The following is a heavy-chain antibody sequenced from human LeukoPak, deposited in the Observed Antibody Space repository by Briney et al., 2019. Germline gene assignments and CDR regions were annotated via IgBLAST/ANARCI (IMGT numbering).Heavy chain of an antibody. V-gene: IGHV6-1*01. CDR1: GDSVSSNSAA. D-gene: IGHD6-19*01. J-gene: IGHJ4*02. CDR2: TYYRSKWYN. Sequence: SQTLSLTCALSGDSVSSNSAAWNWIRQSPSRGLEWLGRTYYRSKWYNDYAVSVKSRITINPDTSKNQFSLQLNSVTPEDTAVYYCARAPGYSSDLGFDYWGQGTLVTVSS. CDR3: ARAPGYSSDLGFDY.